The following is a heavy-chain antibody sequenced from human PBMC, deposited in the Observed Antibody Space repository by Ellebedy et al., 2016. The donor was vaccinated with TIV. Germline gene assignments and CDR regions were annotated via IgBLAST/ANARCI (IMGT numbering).Heavy chain of an antibody. V-gene: IGHV3-66*01. Sequence: GESLKISCAASGFTVGTNYMNWIRQAPGKGLEWVSLIFGGGTTYYADSVKGRFTMSSDTSTNMAFLQINSLRAEDTAVYYCARDGGLGELLEGYFDSWGQGTLVTVSS. CDR2: IFGGGTT. J-gene: IGHJ4*02. CDR3: ARDGGLGELLEGYFDS. CDR1: GFTVGTNY. D-gene: IGHD3-10*01.